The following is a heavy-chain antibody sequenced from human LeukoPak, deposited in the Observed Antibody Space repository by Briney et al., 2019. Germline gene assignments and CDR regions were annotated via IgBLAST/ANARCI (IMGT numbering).Heavy chain of an antibody. CDR1: GGSISSSNW. D-gene: IGHD4-23*01. CDR2: IYHSGST. J-gene: IGHJ4*02. V-gene: IGHV4-4*02. Sequence: SETLSLTCAVSGGSISSSNWWSWVRQPPGKGLEWIGEIYHSGSTNYNPSLKSRVTISVDKSKNQFSLKLSSVTAADTAVYYCATGGNSLKNYFDYWGQGTLVTVSS. CDR3: ATGGNSLKNYFDY.